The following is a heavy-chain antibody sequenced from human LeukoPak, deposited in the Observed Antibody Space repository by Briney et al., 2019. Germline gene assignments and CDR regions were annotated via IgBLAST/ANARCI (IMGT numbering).Heavy chain of an antibody. Sequence: GASVKVSCKASGYTFTSYDINWVRQAPGQGLEWMGRIIPIFGTANYAQKFQGRVTITTDESTSTAYMELSSLRSEGTAVYYCAIGGAVADSGFDYWGQGTLVTVSS. V-gene: IGHV1-69*05. CDR2: IIPIFGTA. CDR3: AIGGAVADSGFDY. CDR1: GYTFTSYD. D-gene: IGHD6-19*01. J-gene: IGHJ4*02.